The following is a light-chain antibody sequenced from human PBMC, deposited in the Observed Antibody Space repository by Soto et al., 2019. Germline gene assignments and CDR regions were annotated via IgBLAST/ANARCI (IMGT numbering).Light chain of an antibody. Sequence: EIVMTQSPATLSVSPGERASLSCRASQSLSSNLAWYQQKPGQAPRLLIYGASSRATGIPVRFSGSGSGTEFTLTNSSLEPEDFAVYYCQQYGSSPPTFGQGTKVDIK. J-gene: IGKJ1*01. CDR3: QQYGSSPPT. CDR2: GAS. V-gene: IGKV3-15*01. CDR1: QSLSSN.